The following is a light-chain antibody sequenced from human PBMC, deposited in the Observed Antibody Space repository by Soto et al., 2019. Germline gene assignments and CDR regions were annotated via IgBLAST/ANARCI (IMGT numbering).Light chain of an antibody. CDR2: DAS. Sequence: DIQMTQSPSTLSASVGDRVTITCRASQRFSTWLAWYQQKPGKAPKLLIYDASSLEGGVPSRFSGRGSGTEFTLTISGLQSEDYALYFCQQYIRWPLTFGGGTKVEIK. CDR3: QQYIRWPLT. V-gene: IGKV1-5*01. CDR1: QRFSTW. J-gene: IGKJ4*01.